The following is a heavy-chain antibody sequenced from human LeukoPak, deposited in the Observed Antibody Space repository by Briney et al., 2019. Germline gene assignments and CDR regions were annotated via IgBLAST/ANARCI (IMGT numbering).Heavy chain of an antibody. CDR2: ICPGDCDT. CDR3: ARRAGEWELLDY. J-gene: IGHJ4*02. D-gene: IGHD1-26*01. Sequence: GESLKISCKGYGYSFTTYWIAWVRQMPGKVLEWVGIICPGDCDTRYSPSFQGQVTISDDRSMNTAYLEWSSLKASDIAMYYCARRAGEWELLDYWGQGTVVTV. V-gene: IGHV5-51*01. CDR1: GYSFTTYW.